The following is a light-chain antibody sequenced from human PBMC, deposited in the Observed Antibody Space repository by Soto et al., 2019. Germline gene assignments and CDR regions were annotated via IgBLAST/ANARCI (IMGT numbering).Light chain of an antibody. CDR1: QSIANN. V-gene: IGKV3D-15*01. CDR2: GAS. CDR3: HQYNNWPQT. J-gene: IGKJ1*01. Sequence: IVMTQSPATLSVSPGETATLSCRASQSIANNLAWYQQRPGQVPRLLVSGASTSATAIPVRFSGSRSGTEFTLTITSLQSEDFAVYYCHQYNNWPQTFGQGTKVEI.